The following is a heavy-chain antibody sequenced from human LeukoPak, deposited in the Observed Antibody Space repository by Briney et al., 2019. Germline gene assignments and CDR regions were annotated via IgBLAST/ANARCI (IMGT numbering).Heavy chain of an antibody. CDR2: LSYSGTT. D-gene: IGHD3-10*01. Sequence: SETLSLTCSVSGGSISITSHSWGWIRQSPGKGLEWLGSLSYSGTTYFNPSLKSRVAISLHTSKNQFSLKLSSVTAADTAVYYCARSGEYYYYMDVWGKGTTVTVSS. CDR3: ARSGEYYYYMDV. V-gene: IGHV4-39*07. J-gene: IGHJ6*03. CDR1: GGSISITSHS.